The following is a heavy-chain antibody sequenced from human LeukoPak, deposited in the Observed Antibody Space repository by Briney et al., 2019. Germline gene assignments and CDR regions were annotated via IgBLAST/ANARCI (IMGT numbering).Heavy chain of an antibody. V-gene: IGHV4-59*01. CDR1: GGSISSYY. CDR2: IYYSGST. CDR3: ARLSYYYYGMDV. Sequence: SETLSLTCTVSGGSISSYYWSWIRQPPGKGLEWIGYIYYSGSTNYNPSLKSRVTISVDTSKNQFSLKLSSVTAADTAVYYCARLSYYYYGMDVWGQGTTVTVSS. J-gene: IGHJ6*02.